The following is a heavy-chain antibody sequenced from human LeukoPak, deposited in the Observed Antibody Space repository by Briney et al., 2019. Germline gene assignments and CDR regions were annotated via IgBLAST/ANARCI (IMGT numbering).Heavy chain of an antibody. V-gene: IGHV4-4*07. CDR1: GGSISSYY. CDR2: IYTSGST. Sequence: SETLSLTCTASGGSISSYYWSWIRQPAGKGLEWIGRIYTSGSTNYNPSLKSRVTMSVDTSKNQFSLKLSSVTAADTAVYYCARESGYPPYYYYYMDVWGKGTTVTVSS. CDR3: ARESGYPPYYYYYMDV. D-gene: IGHD3-3*01. J-gene: IGHJ6*03.